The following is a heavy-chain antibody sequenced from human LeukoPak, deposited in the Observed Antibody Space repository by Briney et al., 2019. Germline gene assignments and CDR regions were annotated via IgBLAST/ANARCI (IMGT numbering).Heavy chain of an antibody. Sequence: SETLSLTCTVSGGSISSGSYYWSWIRQPAGKGLEWIGRIYTSGSTNYNPSLKSRVTISVDTSKNQFSLKLSSVTAADTAVYYCAREIVAGTLGYSYGYGSDYWGQGTLVTVSS. CDR3: AREIVAGTLGYSYGYGSDY. CDR1: GGSISSGSYY. J-gene: IGHJ4*02. CDR2: IYTSGST. V-gene: IGHV4-61*02. D-gene: IGHD5-18*01.